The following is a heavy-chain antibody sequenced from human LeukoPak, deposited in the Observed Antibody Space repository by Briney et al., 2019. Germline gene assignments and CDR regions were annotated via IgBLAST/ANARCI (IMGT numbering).Heavy chain of an antibody. CDR1: GFTFSTYA. CDR2: MSGSTGDT. J-gene: IGHJ4*02. V-gene: IGHV3-23*01. Sequence: GRSLRLSCAASGFTFSTYAMSWVRQAPGKGLEWVSTMSGSTGDTYYADSVKGRFTISRDNSKNTLYLQMNSLRAEDTAVYYCATDPHAKYFDYWGQGTLVTVSS. CDR3: ATDPHAKYFDY.